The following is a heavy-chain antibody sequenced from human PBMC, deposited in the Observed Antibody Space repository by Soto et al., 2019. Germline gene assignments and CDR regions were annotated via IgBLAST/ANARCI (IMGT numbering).Heavy chain of an antibody. V-gene: IGHV3-11*06. Sequence: GGSLRLSCAASGFTFSDYYMSWIRQAPGKGLEWVSYISSSSSYTNYADSVKGRFTISRDNAKNSLYLQMNSLRAEDTAVYYCARIGIGPAAIKDAFDIWGQGTMVTVSS. CDR2: ISSSSSYT. CDR3: ARIGIGPAAIKDAFDI. D-gene: IGHD2-2*02. J-gene: IGHJ3*02. CDR1: GFTFSDYY.